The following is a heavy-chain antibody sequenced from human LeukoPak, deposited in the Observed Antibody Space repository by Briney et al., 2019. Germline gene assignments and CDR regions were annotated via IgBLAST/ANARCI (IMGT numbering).Heavy chain of an antibody. CDR3: AKRPSDYGDYVSYFDY. D-gene: IGHD4-17*01. J-gene: IGHJ4*02. CDR2: ISDDGRRK. Sequence: GGSLKLSCAASGFSFISYGMHWVRQAPGKGLEWVGVISDDGRRKDYADSVRGRFTISRDNSKDTLYLQMNSLRAEDTAVYYCAKRPSDYGDYVSYFDYWGQGTLVTVSS. CDR1: GFSFISYG. V-gene: IGHV3-30*18.